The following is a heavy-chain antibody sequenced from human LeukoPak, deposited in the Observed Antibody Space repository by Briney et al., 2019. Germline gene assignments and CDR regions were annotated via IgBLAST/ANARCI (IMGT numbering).Heavy chain of an antibody. CDR3: ARGNRVEYSYGRPYYFDY. D-gene: IGHD5-18*01. V-gene: IGHV4-59*01. Sequence: SETLSLTCTVSGGSISSYYWSWIRQPPGKGLEWIGYIYYSGSTNYNPSLKSRVTISVDTSKNQFSLKLSSVTAADTAVYYCARGNRVEYSYGRPYYFDYWGQGTLVTVSS. J-gene: IGHJ4*02. CDR1: GGSISSYY. CDR2: IYYSGST.